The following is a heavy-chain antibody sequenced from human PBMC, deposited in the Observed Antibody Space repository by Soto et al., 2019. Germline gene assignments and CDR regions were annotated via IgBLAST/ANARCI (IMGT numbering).Heavy chain of an antibody. CDR1: GYTFTGYY. J-gene: IGHJ6*02. CDR2: INPNSGGT. V-gene: IGHV1-2*04. CDR3: ALLTYYDVWSGKSYGMDV. D-gene: IGHD3-3*01. Sequence: ASVKVSCKASGYTFTGYYMHWVRQAPGQGLEWMGWINPNSGGTNYAQKFQGWVTMTRDTSISTAYMELSRLRSDDTAVYYCALLTYYDVWSGKSYGMDVWGQGTTVTVSS.